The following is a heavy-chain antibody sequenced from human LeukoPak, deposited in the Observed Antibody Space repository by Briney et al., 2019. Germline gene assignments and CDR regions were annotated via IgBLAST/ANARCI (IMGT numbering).Heavy chain of an antibody. CDR3: ARVAMIVVVITGPDWYFDL. Sequence: SETLSLTCTVSGGSISSYYWSWIRQPAGKGLEWIGRIYTSGSTNYNPSLKSRVTMSVDTSKNQFSLKLSSVTAADTAVYYCARVAMIVVVITGPDWYFDLWGRGTLVTVSS. CDR2: IYTSGST. D-gene: IGHD3-22*01. CDR1: GGSISSYY. J-gene: IGHJ2*01. V-gene: IGHV4-4*07.